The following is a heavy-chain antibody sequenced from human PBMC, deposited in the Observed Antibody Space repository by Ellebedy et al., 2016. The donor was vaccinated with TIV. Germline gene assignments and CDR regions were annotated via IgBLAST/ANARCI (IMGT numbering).Heavy chain of an antibody. Sequence: PGGSLRLSCKTSGYSFTNYWINWVRQMPGKGLEWMGRIDPSDSHTNYSPSFQGHFTMSTDTSISTAYLQWSSLKASDTAVYYCAISRWTAAGLYYFDFWGQGTLVTVSS. CDR3: AISRWTAAGLYYFDF. CDR2: IDPSDSHT. J-gene: IGHJ4*02. D-gene: IGHD2-2*01. CDR1: GYSFTNYW. V-gene: IGHV5-10-1*01.